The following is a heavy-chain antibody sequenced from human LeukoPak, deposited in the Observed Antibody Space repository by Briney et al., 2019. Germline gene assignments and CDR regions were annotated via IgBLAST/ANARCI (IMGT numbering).Heavy chain of an antibody. V-gene: IGHV1-2*02. CDR3: ARDSGMVVAARNWFDP. J-gene: IGHJ5*02. D-gene: IGHD2-15*01. Sequence: ASVKVSCKASGYTFTGYYMHWVRQAPGQGLEWMGWINPNSGGTNYAQKFQGRVTMTRDTSISAAYMELSRLRSDDTAVYYCARDSGMVVAARNWFDPWGQGTLVTVSS. CDR2: INPNSGGT. CDR1: GYTFTGYY.